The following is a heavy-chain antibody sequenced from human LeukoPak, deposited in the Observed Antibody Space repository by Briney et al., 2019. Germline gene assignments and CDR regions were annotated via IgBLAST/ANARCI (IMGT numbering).Heavy chain of an antibody. CDR3: ARDAGVELWLPIDY. Sequence: GGSLRLSCAASGFTFSSYSMNWVRQAPGKGLEWVSSISSSSSYIYYADSVKGRFTISRDNAKNSLYLQMNSLRAEDTAVYYCARDAGVELWLPIDYWGQGTLVTVSS. V-gene: IGHV3-21*01. CDR1: GFTFSSYS. CDR2: ISSSSSYI. J-gene: IGHJ4*02. D-gene: IGHD5-18*01.